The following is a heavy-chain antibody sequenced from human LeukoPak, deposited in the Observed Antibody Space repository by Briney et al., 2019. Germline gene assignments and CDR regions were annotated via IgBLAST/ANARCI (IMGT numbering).Heavy chain of an antibody. CDR3: ARDRAYSTFVH. D-gene: IGHD3-16*01. CDR2: IKEDGSVK. CDR1: GFPFRTSW. J-gene: IGHJ4*02. Sequence: GGSLRLSCAASGFPFRTSWMSWVRQAPGKGLEWVANIKEDGSVKNYVNSVKGRFTISRDNAENSLYLQMNSLRAEDTAVYYCARDRAYSTFVHWGQGTLVTVSS. V-gene: IGHV3-7*01.